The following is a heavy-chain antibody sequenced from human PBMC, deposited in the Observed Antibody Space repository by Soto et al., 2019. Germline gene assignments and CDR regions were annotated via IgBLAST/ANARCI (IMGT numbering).Heavy chain of an antibody. V-gene: IGHV1-8*01. CDR1: GYTFTSYD. CDR3: ARGLAVAGYYWYFDL. Sequence: ASVKVSCKASGYTFTSYDINWVRQATGQGLEWMGWMNPNSGNTGYAQKFQGRVTMTRNTSISTAYMELSSLRSEDTAVYYCARGLAVAGYYWYFDLWGRGTLVTVSS. CDR2: MNPNSGNT. D-gene: IGHD6-19*01. J-gene: IGHJ2*01.